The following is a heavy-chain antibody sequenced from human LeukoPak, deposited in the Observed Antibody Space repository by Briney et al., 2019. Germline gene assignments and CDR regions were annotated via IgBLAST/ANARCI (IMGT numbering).Heavy chain of an antibody. J-gene: IGHJ4*02. CDR1: GGSFSGYY. Sequence: PSETLSLTCAVYGGSFSGYYWSWIRQPPGKGLEWIGEINHSGSTNYNASLKSRVTISVDTSKNQFSLKLSSVTAADTAVYYCARHGNTVMVRDYFDYWGQGTLVTVSS. CDR2: INHSGST. D-gene: IGHD5-18*01. CDR3: ARHGNTVMVRDYFDY. V-gene: IGHV4-34*01.